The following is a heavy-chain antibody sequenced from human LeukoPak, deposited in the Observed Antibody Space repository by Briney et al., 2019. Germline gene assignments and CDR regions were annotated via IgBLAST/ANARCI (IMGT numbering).Heavy chain of an antibody. D-gene: IGHD3-9*01. J-gene: IGHJ4*01. CDR3: AKALETSGYMPFDF. Sequence: GGSLRLSCSASGFTFVSYAMTGVRQAPGKGLEWVSAINGGGETTYYADSVKVRFTISRDKCKNTTYLQMNSLRAEDTALYYSAKALETSGYMPFDFWGQGTLVTVSS. V-gene: IGHV3-23*01. CDR2: INGGGETT. CDR1: GFTFVSYA.